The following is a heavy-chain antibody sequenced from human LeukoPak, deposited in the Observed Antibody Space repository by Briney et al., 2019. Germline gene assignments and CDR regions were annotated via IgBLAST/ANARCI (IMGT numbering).Heavy chain of an antibody. CDR2: ISGSGGST. CDR1: GFTFSSYA. J-gene: IGHJ4*02. CDR3: ARDSGYYYGSGSYYTRYFDY. V-gene: IGHV3-23*01. D-gene: IGHD3-10*01. Sequence: PGGSLRLSCAASGFTFSSYAMSWVRQAPGKGLEWVSAISGSGGSTYYADSVKGRFTISRDNSKNTLYLQMNSLRAEDTAVYYCARDSGYYYGSGSYYTRYFDYWGQGTLVTVSS.